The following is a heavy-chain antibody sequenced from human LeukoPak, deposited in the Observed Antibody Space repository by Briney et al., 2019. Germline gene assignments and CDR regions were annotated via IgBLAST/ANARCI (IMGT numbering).Heavy chain of an antibody. CDR1: GFTFSSYE. J-gene: IGHJ4*02. CDR2: ISSSGSTI. CDR3: ARDLCSGARCSDY. Sequence: PGGSLSLSCAASGFTFSSYEWNWVRQAPGKGLEWVSYISSSGSTIYYADSVKGRFTISRDNAKNSLYLQMNSLRAEDTAVYYCARDLCSGARCSDYWGQGTLVTVSS. V-gene: IGHV3-48*03. D-gene: IGHD2-15*01.